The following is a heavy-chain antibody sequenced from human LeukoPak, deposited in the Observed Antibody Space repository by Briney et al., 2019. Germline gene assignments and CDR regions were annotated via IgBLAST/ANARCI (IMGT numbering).Heavy chain of an antibody. CDR1: GGSISSGDYY. J-gene: IGHJ5*02. CDR3: ARDHQWFGVNWFDP. V-gene: IGHV4-30-4*01. D-gene: IGHD3-10*01. CDR2: IYYSGST. Sequence: PSETLSLTCTVSGGSISSGDYYWSWIRQPPGKGLEWIGYIYYSGSTYYNPSLKSRVTISVDTSKNQFSLKLSSVTAADTAVYYCARDHQWFGVNWFDPWGQGTLVTVSS.